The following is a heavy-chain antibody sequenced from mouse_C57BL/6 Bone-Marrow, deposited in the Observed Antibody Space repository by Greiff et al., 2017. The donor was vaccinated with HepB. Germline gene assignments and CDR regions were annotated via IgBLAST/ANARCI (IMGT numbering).Heavy chain of an antibody. CDR2: ISSGSSTI. CDR1: GFTFSDYG. CDR3: ARGGSSYGFAY. Sequence: VQLKESGGGLVKPGGSLKLSCAASGFTFSDYGMHWVRQAPEKGLEWVAYISSGSSTIYYADTVKGRFTISRDNAKNTLFLQMTSLRSEDTAMYYCARGGSSYGFAYWGQGTLVTVSA. D-gene: IGHD1-1*01. V-gene: IGHV5-17*01. J-gene: IGHJ3*01.